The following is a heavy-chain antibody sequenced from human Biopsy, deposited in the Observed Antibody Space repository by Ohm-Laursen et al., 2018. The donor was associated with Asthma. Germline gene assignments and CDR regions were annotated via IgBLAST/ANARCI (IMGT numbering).Heavy chain of an antibody. CDR3: ARHPYNFGGFDY. J-gene: IGHJ4*02. CDR2: ISPFTGDT. CDR1: GYTFRSYG. V-gene: IGHV1-18*04. Sequence: SSVKVSCKASGYTFRSYGVSWVRQAPGQGLEWMGWISPFTGDTHFGQKFQGRVTMTTDTSTDTAYMELRSLRSDDTAVYYCARHPYNFGGFDYWGQGSLVLV. D-gene: IGHD5-24*01.